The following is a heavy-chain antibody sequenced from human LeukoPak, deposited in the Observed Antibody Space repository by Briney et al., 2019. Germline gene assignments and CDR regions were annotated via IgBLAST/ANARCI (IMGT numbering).Heavy chain of an antibody. J-gene: IGHJ6*03. V-gene: IGHV4-61*02. CDR2: IYTSGST. D-gene: IGHD4-11*01. Sequence: IPSQTLSLTCTVSGGSISSGSYYWSWIRQPAGKGLEWIGRIYTSGSTNYNPSLKSRVTISVDTSKNQFSLELSSVTAADTAVYYCASYSNYVSASSYYYYMDVWGKGTTVTVSS. CDR1: GGSISSGSYY. CDR3: ASYSNYVSASSYYYYMDV.